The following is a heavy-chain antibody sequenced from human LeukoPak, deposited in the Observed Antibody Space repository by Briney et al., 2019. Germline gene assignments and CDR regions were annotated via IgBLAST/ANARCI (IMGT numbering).Heavy chain of an antibody. V-gene: IGHV3-7*01. J-gene: IGHJ4*02. D-gene: IGHD3-10*01. CDR3: ARDGSGRVPEMSAPDY. CDR2: IKQDGSEK. Sequence: PGGSLRLSCAASGFTFSSYSMSWVRQAPGKGLEWVANIKQDGSEKNYVGSVKGRFTISRDNAKNSLYLQMNRLRAEDTAVYYCARDGSGRVPEMSAPDYWGQGTLVTVSS. CDR1: GFTFSSYS.